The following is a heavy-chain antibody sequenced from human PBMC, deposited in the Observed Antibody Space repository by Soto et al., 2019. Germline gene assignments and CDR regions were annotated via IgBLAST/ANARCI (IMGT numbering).Heavy chain of an antibody. D-gene: IGHD2-21*02. J-gene: IGHJ5*02. Sequence: QVQLQESGPGLVKPSQTLSLTCTVSGGSISSGDYYWSWIRQPPGKGLEWIGYIYYSGSTYYNPSLKGRVTISVDTSKNQFSLKLSSVTVADTAVYYCARAMVVTQNWFDPWGQGTLVTVSS. CDR2: IYYSGST. V-gene: IGHV4-30-4*01. CDR3: ARAMVVTQNWFDP. CDR1: GGSISSGDYY.